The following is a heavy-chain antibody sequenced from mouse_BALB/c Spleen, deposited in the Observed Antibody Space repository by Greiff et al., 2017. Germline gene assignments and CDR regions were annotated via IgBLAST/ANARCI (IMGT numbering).Heavy chain of an antibody. Sequence: VQGVESGPGLVQPSQSLSITCTASGFSLTSYGVHWVRQSPGKGLEWLGVIWSGGSTDYNAAFISRLSISKDNSKSQVFFKMNSLQANDTAIYYCASYDYDEGGYYAMDYWGQGTSVTVSS. V-gene: IGHV2-2*02. CDR3: ASYDYDEGGYYAMDY. CDR1: GFSLTSYG. D-gene: IGHD2-4*01. CDR2: IWSGGST. J-gene: IGHJ4*01.